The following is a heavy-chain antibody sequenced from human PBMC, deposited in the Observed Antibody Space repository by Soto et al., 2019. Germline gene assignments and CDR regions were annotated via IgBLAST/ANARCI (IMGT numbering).Heavy chain of an antibody. V-gene: IGHV2-26*01. J-gene: IGHJ5*02. CDR1: GFSLSDMRMG. CDR3: ARCYSSNWPRKERWFDP. Sequence: QVSLKESAPVFVKPTETLTLTCTVSGFSLSDMRMGVTWIRQPPGKALEWLAHILSNDEKSYNPSLKTRLTISKDTAQSQVVLLMTNVDPADTATYYCARCYSSNWPRKERWFDPWGQGTLVTVSS. CDR2: ILSNDEK. D-gene: IGHD6-13*01.